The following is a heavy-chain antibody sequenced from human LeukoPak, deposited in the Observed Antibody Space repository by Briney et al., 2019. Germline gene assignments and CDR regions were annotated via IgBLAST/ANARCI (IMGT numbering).Heavy chain of an antibody. D-gene: IGHD2-8*01. CDR1: GGSFSGYY. CDR2: INHSGST. J-gene: IGHJ4*02. CDR3: ARGMGAEY. V-gene: IGHV4-34*01. Sequence: SETLSLTCAVYGGSFSGYYWSWIRQPPGKGLEWIGEINHSGSTNYNPSLKSRVTISVDTSKNQFSLKLSSVTAADTAVYYCARGMGAEYWGQGTLVTVSS.